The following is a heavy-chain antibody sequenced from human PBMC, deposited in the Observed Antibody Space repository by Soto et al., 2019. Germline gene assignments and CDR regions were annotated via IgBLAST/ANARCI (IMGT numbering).Heavy chain of an antibody. CDR3: ARTSSQWLTFDY. J-gene: IGHJ4*02. CDR1: GGSITTNY. Sequence: PSETLSLTCTVSGGSITTNYWSWIRQPPGKGLEWIGYMYYTGSTNYNPSLESRVTISVDTSKKQFSLKLSSVTAADTAVYYCARTSSQWLTFDYWGQGVLGTVAA. D-gene: IGHD5-12*01. V-gene: IGHV4-59*01. CDR2: MYYTGST.